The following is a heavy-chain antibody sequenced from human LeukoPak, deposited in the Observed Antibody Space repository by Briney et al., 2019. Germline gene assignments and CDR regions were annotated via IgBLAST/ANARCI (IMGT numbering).Heavy chain of an antibody. CDR2: ISAYNGNT. V-gene: IGHV1-18*01. D-gene: IGHD3-10*01. CDR1: GYTFTSYG. CDR3: ARDMRILWFGELYPFDP. Sequence: ASVKVSCKASGYTFTSYGISWVRQAPGQGLEWMGWISAYNGNTNYAQKLQGRVTMTTDTSTSTAYMELRSLRSDDTAVYYCARDMRILWFGELYPFDPWGQGTLVTVSS. J-gene: IGHJ5*02.